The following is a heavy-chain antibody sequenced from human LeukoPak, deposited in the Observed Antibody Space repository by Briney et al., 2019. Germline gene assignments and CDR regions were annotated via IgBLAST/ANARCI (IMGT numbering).Heavy chain of an antibody. D-gene: IGHD6-13*01. CDR2: LSGSGGST. J-gene: IGHJ5*02. Sequence: GGSLRLSCAASGFTFSSHALSWVRQAPGKGLEWVSSLSGSGGSTYYADSVKGRFTISRDNSKNTLYLQMNSLRAEDTAVYYCAKDYSSSWYSGFDPWGQGTLVTVSS. CDR1: GFTFSSHA. CDR3: AKDYSSSWYSGFDP. V-gene: IGHV3-23*01.